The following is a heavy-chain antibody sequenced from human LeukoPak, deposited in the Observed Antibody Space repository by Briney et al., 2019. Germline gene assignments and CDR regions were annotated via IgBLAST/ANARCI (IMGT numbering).Heavy chain of an antibody. CDR3: AKAQLVDTAMVPFDY. Sequence: GGSLRLSCAASGFTFRDYYMSWIRQAPGKGLEWVAFIRYDGSNKYYADSVKGRFTISRDNSKNTLYLQMNSLRAEDTAVYYCAKAQLVDTAMVPFDYWGQGTLVTVSS. CDR2: IRYDGSNK. CDR1: GFTFRDYY. J-gene: IGHJ4*02. V-gene: IGHV3-30*02. D-gene: IGHD5-18*01.